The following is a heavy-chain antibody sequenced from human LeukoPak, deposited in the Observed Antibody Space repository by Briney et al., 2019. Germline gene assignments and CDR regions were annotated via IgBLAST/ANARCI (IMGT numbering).Heavy chain of an antibody. D-gene: IGHD3-22*01. J-gene: IGHJ6*02. V-gene: IGHV1-18*01. CDR3: AREGGYYDSSGSSVGYYYGMDV. Sequence: ASVKVSCKASGYTFTSYGISWVRQAPGQGLEWMGWISAYNGNTNYAQKLQGRVTMTTDTSTSTAYMELRSLRSDDTAVYYCAREGGYYDSSGSSVGYYYGMDVWGQGTTVTVSS. CDR1: GYTFTSYG. CDR2: ISAYNGNT.